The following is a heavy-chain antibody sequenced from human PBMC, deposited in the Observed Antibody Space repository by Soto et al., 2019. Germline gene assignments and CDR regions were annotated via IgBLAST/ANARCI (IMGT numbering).Heavy chain of an antibody. Sequence: QVQLVQSGAEVKKPGSSVKVSCKASGGTFSSYTISWVRQAPGQGLEWMGRIIPILGIANYAQKFQGRVTITADKSTSTVYMELSSLRSEDTAVYYCARVLGIAPAGTLYYGMGVWGQGTTVTVSS. CDR3: ARVLGIAPAGTLYYGMGV. V-gene: IGHV1-69*02. CDR1: GGTFSSYT. J-gene: IGHJ6*02. CDR2: IIPILGIA. D-gene: IGHD6-13*01.